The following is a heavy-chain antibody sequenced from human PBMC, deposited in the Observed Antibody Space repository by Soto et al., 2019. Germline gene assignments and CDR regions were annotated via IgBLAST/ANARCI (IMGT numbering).Heavy chain of an antibody. D-gene: IGHD1-26*01. CDR3: ATLPRSYPSLRAY. CDR1: GFTFSSYG. V-gene: IGHV3-33*01. J-gene: IGHJ4*02. CDR2: IWYDGSNK. Sequence: GGSLRLSCAASGFTFSSYGMHWVRQAPGKGLEWVAVIWYDGSNKYYADSVKGRFTISRDNSKNTLYLQMNSLRAEDTAVYYCATLPRSYPSLRAYWGQGTLVTVSS.